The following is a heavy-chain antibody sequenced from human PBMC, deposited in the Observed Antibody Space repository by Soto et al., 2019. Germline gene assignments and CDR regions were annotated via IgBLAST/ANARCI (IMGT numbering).Heavy chain of an antibody. V-gene: IGHV3-72*01. Sequence: EVQLVESGGGLVEPGGSLRLSCAASGFIFSDHYMDWVRQAPGKGLEWIGRVRDKANGYTTEYAACVKGRFTVSRDDSKNSLDLQMNSLQIEDTAMYYCVRNLASGGTYSIDYWGQGTLVTVSS. J-gene: IGHJ4*02. D-gene: IGHD1-26*01. CDR1: GFIFSDHY. CDR3: VRNLASGGTYSIDY. CDR2: VRDKANGYTT.